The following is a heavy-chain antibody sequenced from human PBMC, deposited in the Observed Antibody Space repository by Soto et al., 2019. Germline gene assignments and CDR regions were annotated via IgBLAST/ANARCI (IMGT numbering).Heavy chain of an antibody. CDR1: GYSLAVYW. J-gene: IGHJ4*02. Sequence: GESLKISGKGSGYSLAVYWITWVLQKPWKGLEWMGRIDPSDSQTYYSPSFRGHVTISATKSITTVFLQWSSLRASDTAMYYCARQIYDSDTGPNFQYYFDSWGQGTQVTVSS. V-gene: IGHV5-10-1*01. CDR2: IDPSDSQT. CDR3: ARQIYDSDTGPNFQYYFDS. D-gene: IGHD3-22*01.